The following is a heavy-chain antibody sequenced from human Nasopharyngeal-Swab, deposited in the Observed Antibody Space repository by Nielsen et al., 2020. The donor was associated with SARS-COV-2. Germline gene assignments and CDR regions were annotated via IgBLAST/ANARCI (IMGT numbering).Heavy chain of an antibody. CDR3: ARGGPGWTTPFGVGPVGYYYMDV. V-gene: IGHV1-46*01. J-gene: IGHJ6*03. CDR1: GYSFTDYY. Sequence: ASVKVSCKTSGYSFTDYYMHWVRQAPGQGLEWMGIINPSGGSTSYAQKFQGRVTMTRDTSTSTVYMELSSLRSEDTAVYYCARGGPGWTTPFGVGPVGYYYMDVWGKGTTVTVSS. CDR2: INPSGGST. D-gene: IGHD3-10*01.